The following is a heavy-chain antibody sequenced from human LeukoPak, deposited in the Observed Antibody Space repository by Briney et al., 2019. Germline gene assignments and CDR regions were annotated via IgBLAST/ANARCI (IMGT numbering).Heavy chain of an antibody. CDR1: GFTFSSYW. V-gene: IGHV3-7*01. CDR3: AARVPAARDKSAFDI. J-gene: IGHJ3*02. D-gene: IGHD2-2*01. Sequence: GGSLRLSCAASGFTFSSYWMSWVRQAPGKGLEWVANIKQDGSEKYYVDSVKGRFTISRDNAKNSLYLQMNSLRVEDTAVYYCAARVPAARDKSAFDIWGQGTMVTVSS. CDR2: IKQDGSEK.